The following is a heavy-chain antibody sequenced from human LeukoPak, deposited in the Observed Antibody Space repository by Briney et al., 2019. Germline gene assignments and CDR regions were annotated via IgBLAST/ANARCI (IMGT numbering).Heavy chain of an antibody. J-gene: IGHJ5*02. Sequence: ASVKVSCKASGFTFTAYYIHWVRQAPGQGLEWMGGIIPIFGTANYAQKFQGRVTITTDESTSTAYMELSSLRSEDTAVYYCARHQGGWFDPWGQGTLVTVSS. CDR3: ARHQGGWFDP. D-gene: IGHD1-26*01. CDR2: IIPIFGTA. CDR1: GFTFTAYY. V-gene: IGHV1-69*05.